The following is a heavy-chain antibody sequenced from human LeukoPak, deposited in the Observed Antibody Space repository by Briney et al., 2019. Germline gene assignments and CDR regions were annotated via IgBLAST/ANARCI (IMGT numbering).Heavy chain of an antibody. CDR3: ARSVLLWYGGDDI. CDR2: IYYSGST. J-gene: IGHJ3*02. Sequence: PSETLSLTCAVSGGSISSGGYYWSWIRQPPGKGLEWIGHIYYSGSTNYNPSLKSRVTISVDTSKNQFSLKLSPVTAADTAVYYCARSVLLWYGGDDIWGQGTMVTVSS. D-gene: IGHD3-10*01. CDR1: GGSISSGGYY. V-gene: IGHV4-61*08.